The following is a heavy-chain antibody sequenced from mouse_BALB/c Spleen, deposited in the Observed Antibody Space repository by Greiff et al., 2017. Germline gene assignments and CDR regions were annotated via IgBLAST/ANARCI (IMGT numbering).Heavy chain of an antibody. CDR2: IYPGGGYT. Sequence: VMLVESGAELVRPGTSVKISCKASGYTFTNYWLGWVKQRPGHGLEWIGDIYPGGGYTNYNEKFKGKATLTADTSSSTAYMQLSSLTSEDSAVYFCARGGNYASFAYWGQGTLVTVSA. J-gene: IGHJ3*01. D-gene: IGHD2-1*01. CDR3: ARGGNYASFAY. CDR1: GYTFTNYW. V-gene: IGHV1-63*02.